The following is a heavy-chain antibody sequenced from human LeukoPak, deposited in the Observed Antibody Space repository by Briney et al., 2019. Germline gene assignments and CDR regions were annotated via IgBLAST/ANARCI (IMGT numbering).Heavy chain of an antibody. Sequence: SVRVSCKASGDTFSSYAISWVRQAPGQGLEWMGGIIPNFGTANYAQKFQGRVTITADESTSTAYMELSSLRSEDTAVYYCARSVSGIAVAGSPHFDYWGQGTLVTVSS. J-gene: IGHJ4*02. CDR2: IIPNFGTA. CDR1: GDTFSSYA. V-gene: IGHV1-69*01. D-gene: IGHD6-19*01. CDR3: ARSVSGIAVAGSPHFDY.